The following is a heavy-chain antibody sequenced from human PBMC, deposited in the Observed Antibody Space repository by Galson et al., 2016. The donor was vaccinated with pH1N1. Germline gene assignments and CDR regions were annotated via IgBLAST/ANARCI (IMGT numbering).Heavy chain of an antibody. D-gene: IGHD1-26*01. CDR2: IYYSGST. V-gene: IGHV4-59*01. J-gene: IGHJ3*02. CDR3: ASEGVGATKTAFDI. CDR1: GGSIRSNY. Sequence: SETLSLTCTVSGGSIRSNYWSWIRQSPGKGLEWIGYIYYSGSTDYNSSLKSRVTISIDTSKNQFSLKLSTVNAADTAVYYCASEGVGATKTAFDIWGQGTMVTVSS.